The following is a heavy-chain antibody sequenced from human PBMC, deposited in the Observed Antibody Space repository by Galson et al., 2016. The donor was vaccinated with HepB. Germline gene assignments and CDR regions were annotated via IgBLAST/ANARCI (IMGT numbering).Heavy chain of an antibody. D-gene: IGHD6-25*01. CDR2: FTGGGST. V-gene: IGHV3-66*01. J-gene: IGHJ6*02. Sequence: SLRLSCAVSGFSVSSRCISWVRQAPGKGLEWVSVFTGGGSTFYEDSVRGRFSISRDNSHNMVHRQMNSLTVEDTDVYFCARGGWQSGPWYYSMDVWGQGTTVTVSS. CDR1: GFSVSSRC. CDR3: ARGGWQSGPWYYSMDV.